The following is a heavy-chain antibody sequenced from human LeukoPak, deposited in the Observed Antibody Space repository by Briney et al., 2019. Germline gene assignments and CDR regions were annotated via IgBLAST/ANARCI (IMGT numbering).Heavy chain of an antibody. D-gene: IGHD6-19*01. CDR3: ARALTPASGWLGS. Sequence: TGGSLRLSCAASGFTFSSYTMTWVRQAPGKGLEWVSCISSSSSYMYYGDTLKGRFTISRDNAKNSLYLQMDDLRAEDTAMYYCARALTPASGWLGSWGQGTLVTVSS. CDR1: GFTFSSYT. J-gene: IGHJ5*01. CDR2: ISSSSSYM. V-gene: IGHV3-21*01.